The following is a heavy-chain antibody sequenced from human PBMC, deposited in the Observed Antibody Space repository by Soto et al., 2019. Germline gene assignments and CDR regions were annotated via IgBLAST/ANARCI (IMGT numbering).Heavy chain of an antibody. Sequence: GGSLRLSCAASGFTSSDHYMDWVRQAPGKGLEWVGRTRNKANSYTTEYAASVEGRFTISRDDSKNSLYLQMNSLKTEDTAVYYCARIVSGAFHFDYWGQGTLVTVSS. V-gene: IGHV3-72*01. CDR3: ARIVSGAFHFDY. CDR2: TRNKANSYTT. CDR1: GFTSSDHY. J-gene: IGHJ4*02. D-gene: IGHD1-26*01.